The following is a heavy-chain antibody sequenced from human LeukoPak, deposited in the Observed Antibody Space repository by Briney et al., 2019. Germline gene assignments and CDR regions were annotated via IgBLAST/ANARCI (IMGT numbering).Heavy chain of an antibody. J-gene: IGHJ4*02. CDR1: GFTISIYA. V-gene: IGHV3-NL1*01. D-gene: IGHD1-26*01. CDR3: ARVWELSFDH. Sequence: GGSLRLSCSASGFTISIYAMHWVRQAPGKGLEWVAISYSEEWVAISYSGGTSQYAESVKGRFTISRDNSRNTLSLQMNSLRAEDTALYYCARVWELSFDHWGQGTLVTVSS. CDR2: SYSEEWVAISYSGGTS.